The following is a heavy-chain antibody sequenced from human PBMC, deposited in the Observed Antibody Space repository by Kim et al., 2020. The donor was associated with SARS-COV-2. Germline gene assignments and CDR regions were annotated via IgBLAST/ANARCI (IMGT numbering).Heavy chain of an antibody. J-gene: IGHJ4*02. D-gene: IGHD3-9*01. V-gene: IGHV4-4*02. CDR3: ARESYYDILTGPPDY. Sequence: PALKSRVTISVDKSKNQFSLKLSSVTAADTAVYYCARESYYDILTGPPDYWGQGTLVTVSS.